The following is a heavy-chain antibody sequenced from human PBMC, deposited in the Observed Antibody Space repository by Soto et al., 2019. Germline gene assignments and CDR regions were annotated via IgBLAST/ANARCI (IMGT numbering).Heavy chain of an antibody. V-gene: IGHV1-18*01. CDR2: ISANNGEK. Sequence: ASVKVSCKASGYTFTSYGISWVRQAPGQGLEWVGWISANNGEKRYAQNLQGRITMTTDTFTNTAYMELTSLTSDDTAVYYCARAWSRYYDSSGLMWFYWGQGTLVTVSS. J-gene: IGHJ4*02. CDR1: GYTFTSYG. D-gene: IGHD3-22*01. CDR3: ARAWSRYYDSSGLMWFY.